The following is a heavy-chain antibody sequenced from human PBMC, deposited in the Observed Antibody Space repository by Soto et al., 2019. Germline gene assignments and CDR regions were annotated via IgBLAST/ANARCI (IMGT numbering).Heavy chain of an antibody. CDR2: IIPIFGTA. CDR1: GGTFSRHA. D-gene: IGHD3-22*01. CDR3: ARGWGYDSNDYYYAY. J-gene: IGHJ4*02. V-gene: IGHV1-69*01. Sequence: QVQLVQSGAEVRKPGSSVKVSCKASGGTFSRHAISWVRQAPGQGLEWMGGIIPIFGTANHAQKFQGRVTIIAHESTSTVYMELSSLRSEDTAMYYCARGWGYDSNDYYYAYWVQGTLVIVSS.